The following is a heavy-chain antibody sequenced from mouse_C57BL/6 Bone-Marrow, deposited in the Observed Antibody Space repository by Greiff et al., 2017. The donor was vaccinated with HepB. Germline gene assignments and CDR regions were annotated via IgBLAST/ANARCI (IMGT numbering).Heavy chain of an antibody. CDR3: ARDAKLRRPYWYFDV. CDR1: GFTFSDFY. J-gene: IGHJ1*03. Sequence: EVKVVESGGGLVQSGRSLRLSCATSGFTFSDFYMEWVRQAPGKGLEWIAASRNKANDYTTEYSASVKGRFIVSRDTSQSILYLQMNALRAEDTAIYYCARDAKLRRPYWYFDVWGTGTTVTVSS. CDR2: SRNKANDYTT. D-gene: IGHD2-4*01. V-gene: IGHV7-1*01.